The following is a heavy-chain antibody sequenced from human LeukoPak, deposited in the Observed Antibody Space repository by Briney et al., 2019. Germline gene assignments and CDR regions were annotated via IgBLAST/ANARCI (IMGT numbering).Heavy chain of an antibody. D-gene: IGHD6-13*01. CDR3: AKDRGGSSWWGAFDI. J-gene: IGHJ3*02. CDR1: GGSISTYY. Sequence: SETLSLTCSVSGGSISTYYWSWIRQPPGKGLEWIGYISYSGSTDYNPSLKSRVTMSVDTSINQFSLKLSSVTAADTAVYYCAKDRGGSSWWGAFDIWGQGTMVTVSS. V-gene: IGHV4-59*12. CDR2: ISYSGST.